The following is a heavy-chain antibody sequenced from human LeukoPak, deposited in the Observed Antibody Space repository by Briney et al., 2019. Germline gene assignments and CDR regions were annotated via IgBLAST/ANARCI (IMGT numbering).Heavy chain of an antibody. CDR2: INHSGST. Sequence: PSETLSLTCAVYGGSFSGYYWSWIRQPPGKGLEWIGEINHSGSTNYNPSLKSRVTISVDTSKNQFSLKLSSVTAADTAVYYCARLSRGSGWYSDYYYYYMDVWGKGTTVTMSS. CDR1: GGSFSGYY. V-gene: IGHV4-34*01. J-gene: IGHJ6*03. CDR3: ARLSRGSGWYSDYYYYYMDV. D-gene: IGHD6-19*01.